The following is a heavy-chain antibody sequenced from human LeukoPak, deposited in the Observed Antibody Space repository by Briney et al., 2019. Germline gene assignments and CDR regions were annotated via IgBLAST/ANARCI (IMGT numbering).Heavy chain of an antibody. D-gene: IGHD3-22*01. CDR2: IYYSGRT. V-gene: IGHV4-59*01. CDR3: ARRTYVSDGSGYYSNYYYYGMDV. J-gene: IGHJ6*02. CDR1: GGSISSYY. Sequence: SETLSLTCTVSGGSISSYYWSWIRQPPGKGLEWIGYIYYSGRTNYNPSLKSRVTISVDTSKNQFSLKLSSVTAADTAVYYCARRTYVSDGSGYYSNYYYYGMDVWGQGTTVTVSS.